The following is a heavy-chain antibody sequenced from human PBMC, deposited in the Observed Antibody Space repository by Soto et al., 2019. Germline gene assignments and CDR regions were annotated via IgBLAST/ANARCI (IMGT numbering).Heavy chain of an antibody. V-gene: IGHV1-69*13. CDR3: ARVEYYYDSSGYYHYYYYYGMDV. D-gene: IGHD3-22*01. CDR2: IIPIFGTA. J-gene: IGHJ6*02. Sequence: SVKVSCKASGGTFSSYAISWVRQAPGQGLEWMGGIIPIFGTANYAQKFQGRVTITADESTSTAYMELSSLRSEDTAVYYCARVEYYYDSSGYYHYYYYYGMDVWGQGTTVTVSS. CDR1: GGTFSSYA.